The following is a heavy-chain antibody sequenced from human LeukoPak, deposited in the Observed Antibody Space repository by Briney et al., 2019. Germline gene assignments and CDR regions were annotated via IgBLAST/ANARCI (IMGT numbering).Heavy chain of an antibody. Sequence: GASVKVSCKASGYTFTSYGISWVRQAPGQGLEWMGIINPSGGSRSYAQKFQGRLTVTRDTSTSTVYMELSSLRSEDTAVYYCAREIGPIQLHLWGSAFDYWGQGTLVTVSS. CDR1: GYTFTSYG. V-gene: IGHV1-46*01. CDR2: INPSGGSR. J-gene: IGHJ4*02. CDR3: AREIGPIQLHLWGSAFDY. D-gene: IGHD5-18*01.